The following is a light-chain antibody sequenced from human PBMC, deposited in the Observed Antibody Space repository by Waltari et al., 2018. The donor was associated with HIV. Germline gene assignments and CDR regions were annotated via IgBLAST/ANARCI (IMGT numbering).Light chain of an antibody. Sequence: QSALAQPASVSGSPGQSITISCTGTSTYIGAYHSVSWYQKHPDRAPKVIIYQVKSRPSGVSDRFSGSKSGNTASLTISGLQAEDEADYYCSSYTTSSTYVFGRGTTVSVL. CDR3: SSYTTSSTYV. CDR2: QVK. CDR1: STYIGAYHS. V-gene: IGLV2-14*01. J-gene: IGLJ1*01.